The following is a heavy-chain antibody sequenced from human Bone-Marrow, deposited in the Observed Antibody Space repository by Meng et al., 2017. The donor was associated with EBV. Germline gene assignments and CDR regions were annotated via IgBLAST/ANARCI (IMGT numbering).Heavy chain of an antibody. J-gene: IGHJ4*02. CDR1: GGTFSSYA. CDR2: IIPIFGTA. CDR3: ASTRGIWYDFDY. V-gene: IGHV1-69*06. Sequence: VQLVHAGAEVKSPGASVKVSCKASGGTFSSYAISWVRQAPGQGLEWMGGIIPIFGTANYAQKFQGRVTITADKSTSTAYMELSSLRSEDTAVYYCASTRGIWYDFDYWGQGTLVTVSS. D-gene: IGHD1-26*01.